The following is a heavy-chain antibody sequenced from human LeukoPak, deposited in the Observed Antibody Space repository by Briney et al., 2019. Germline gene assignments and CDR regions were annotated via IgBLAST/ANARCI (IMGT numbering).Heavy chain of an antibody. J-gene: IGHJ5*02. CDR2: INHSGST. V-gene: IGHV4-34*01. D-gene: IGHD6-19*01. CDR1: GGSFSGYY. CDR3: ARATGYSSGWYLIGPSNNWFDP. Sequence: KPSETLSLTCAVYGGSFSGYYWSWIRQPPGKGLEWIGEINHSGSTNYNPSLKSRVTISVDTSKNQFSLKLSSVTAADTAVYYCARATGYSSGWYLIGPSNNWFDPWGQGTLVTVSS.